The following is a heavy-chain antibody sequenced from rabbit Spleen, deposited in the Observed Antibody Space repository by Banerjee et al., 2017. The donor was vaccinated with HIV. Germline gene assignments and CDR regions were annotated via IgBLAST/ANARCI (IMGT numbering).Heavy chain of an antibody. J-gene: IGHJ4*01. CDR2: IDPLFGIT. V-gene: IGHV1S7*01. Sequence: ESGGGLVKPEGSLKLSCTASGFSFSDGYVMCWVRQAPGKGLEWIGYIDPLFGITYYANWVNGRFSISRENAQNTVFLQMTSLTAADTATYFCARDGAGGSYFALWGQGTLVTVS. D-gene: IGHD8-1*01. CDR3: ARDGAGGSYFAL. CDR1: GFSFSDGYV.